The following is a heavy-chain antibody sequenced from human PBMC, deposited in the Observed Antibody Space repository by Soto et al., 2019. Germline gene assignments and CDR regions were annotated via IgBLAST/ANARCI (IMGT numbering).Heavy chain of an antibody. D-gene: IGHD3-16*01. V-gene: IGHV5-51*01. Sequence: PGESLKISCKHSGFNLPTFWIAWVRQMPGKGLEWMGTIYPDDSDTRYSPSFQGQVTISADKSIQTAYLQWGSLKASDSALYYLARGKHVTTGGGSDARGQASSVPFSS. J-gene: IGHJ4*02. CDR3: ARGKHVTTGGGSDA. CDR1: GFNLPTFW. CDR2: IYPDDSDT.